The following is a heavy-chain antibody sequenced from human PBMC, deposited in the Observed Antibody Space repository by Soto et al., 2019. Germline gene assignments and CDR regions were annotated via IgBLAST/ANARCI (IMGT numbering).Heavy chain of an antibody. CDR1: GFTFSSYS. Sequence: EVQLVESGGGLVKPGGSLRLSCAASGFTFSSYSMNWVRQAPGKGLEWVSSISSSSSHTYYADSVKGRFTISRDNAKNSLYLQMNSLRAEDTAVYYCARDTGYCSGGSCYERYFDYWGQGTLVTVSS. D-gene: IGHD2-15*01. CDR2: ISSSSSHT. V-gene: IGHV3-21*01. J-gene: IGHJ4*02. CDR3: ARDTGYCSGGSCYERYFDY.